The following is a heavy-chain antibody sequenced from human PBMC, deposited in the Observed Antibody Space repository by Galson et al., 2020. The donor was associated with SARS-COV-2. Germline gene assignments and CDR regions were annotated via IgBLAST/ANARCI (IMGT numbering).Heavy chain of an antibody. CDR2: IDWDDDK. J-gene: IGHJ4*02. Sequence: SGPTLVKPTQTLTLTCTFSVFSPSTSGMCVSWIRQPPGKALEWLARIDWDDDKYYSTSLKTRLNISKDTSKNQVVLTMTNMDPVDTATYYCARALIAAAGTPFDYWGQGTLVTVSS. CDR3: ARALIAAAGTPFDY. D-gene: IGHD6-13*01. CDR1: VFSPSTSGMC. V-gene: IGHV2-70*11.